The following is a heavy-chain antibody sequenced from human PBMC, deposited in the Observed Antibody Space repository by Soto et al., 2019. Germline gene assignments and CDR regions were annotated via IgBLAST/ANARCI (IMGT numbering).Heavy chain of an antibody. CDR2: ISAYNGNT. V-gene: IGHV1-18*01. Sequence: GASVKVSCKASGYTFTSYGISWVRQAPGQGLEWMGWISAYNGNTNYAQKLQGRVTMTTDTSTSTAYMELRSLRSDDTAVYYCARCRWGGDYDFWSGYYTYYYYGMDVWGQGTTVTVSS. CDR1: GYTFTSYG. J-gene: IGHJ6*02. D-gene: IGHD3-3*01. CDR3: ARCRWGGDYDFWSGYYTYYYYGMDV.